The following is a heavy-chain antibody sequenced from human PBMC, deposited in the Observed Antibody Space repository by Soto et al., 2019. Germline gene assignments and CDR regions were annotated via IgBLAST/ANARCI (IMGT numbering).Heavy chain of an antibody. CDR2: ISSSGSTI. V-gene: IGHV3-11*01. D-gene: IGHD4-17*01. J-gene: IGHJ3*02. CDR3: QKGDYGELDDAFDI. CDR1: GFTLSMSA. Sequence: GGSLRLSCASSGFTLSMSAVNWIRQASGKGLEWVSYISSSGSTIYYADSVKGRFTISRDNAKNSLYLQMNSLRAEDTAVYYCQKGDYGELDDAFDIWGQGTMVTVSS.